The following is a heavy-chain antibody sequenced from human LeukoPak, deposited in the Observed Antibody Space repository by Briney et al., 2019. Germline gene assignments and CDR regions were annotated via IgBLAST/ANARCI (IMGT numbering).Heavy chain of an antibody. CDR3: ARFTTVVPAFWYFDL. J-gene: IGHJ2*01. Sequence: PSETLSLTCTVSGASISNYYWSWIRQPPGKGLEWIGYIFYSGTTNYNPSLKSRVTVPLDTSKNQFSLQLRSVTAAHTAVYYCARFTTVVPAFWYFDLWGRGTLVTVSS. CDR1: GASISNYY. D-gene: IGHD4-23*01. V-gene: IGHV4-59*08. CDR2: IFYSGTT.